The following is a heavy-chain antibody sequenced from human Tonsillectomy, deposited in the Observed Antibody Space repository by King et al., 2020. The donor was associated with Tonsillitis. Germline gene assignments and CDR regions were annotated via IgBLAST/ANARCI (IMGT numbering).Heavy chain of an antibody. D-gene: IGHD1-26*01. V-gene: IGHV5-51*01. J-gene: IGHJ4*02. CDR1: GYTFTTYW. Sequence: EVQLVESGAEGKKPGESLKISCQGSGYTFTTYWIGWVRQMPGKGLEWMGVVYPDDSDTRYSASFQGQVTISADTSIRTAYLHWGSLKASDSATYYCVRGDSGTYNSFDFWGPGTLVSVSS. CDR3: VRGDSGTYNSFDF. CDR2: VYPDDSDT.